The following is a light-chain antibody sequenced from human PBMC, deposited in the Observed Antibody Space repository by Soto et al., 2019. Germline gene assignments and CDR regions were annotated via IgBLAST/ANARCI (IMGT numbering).Light chain of an antibody. CDR1: QSVSSN. J-gene: IGKJ1*01. V-gene: IGKV3-15*01. CDR2: GAS. CDR3: QQYNNWRRT. Sequence: EIVMTQSPATLSVSPGERATLSCRASQSVSSNLAWYQQKPGQAPRLLIYGASTRATGIPARFSGSGSRIEFTLTISSLQSEDFAVYYCQQYNNWRRTFGQGTKVDIK.